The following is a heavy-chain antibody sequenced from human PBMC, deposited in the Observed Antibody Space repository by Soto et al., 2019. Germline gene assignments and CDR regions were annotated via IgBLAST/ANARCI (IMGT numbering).Heavy chain of an antibody. V-gene: IGHV3-7*04. CDR2: ISPDGSEE. J-gene: IGHJ5*02. D-gene: IGHD2-8*02. Sequence: EVQLVESGGGLVQPGGSLRLSCAASGFTFSGYWMTWVRQAPGKGLEGVANISPDGSEEYYVDSVKGRFTISRDNAKTSVYLQINSPRGEDTALYYCTRDLNRDTGPWGQGTQVTVSS. CDR1: GFTFSGYW. CDR3: TRDLNRDTGP.